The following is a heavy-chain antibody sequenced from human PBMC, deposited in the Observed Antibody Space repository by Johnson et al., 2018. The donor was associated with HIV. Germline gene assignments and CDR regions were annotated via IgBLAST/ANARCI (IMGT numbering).Heavy chain of an antibody. Sequence: QVQLVESGGGVVQPGRSLRLSCAASGFTFSSYAIHWVRQAPGKGLEWVALVSFDGINKYYADSVKGRFTISRDNSKNTLYLQMNSLRAEDTAVYYCARDRPSGSYYVDAFDIWGQGTMVTVSS. J-gene: IGHJ3*02. V-gene: IGHV3-30*04. CDR3: ARDRPSGSYYVDAFDI. CDR2: VSFDGINK. CDR1: GFTFSSYA. D-gene: IGHD1-26*01.